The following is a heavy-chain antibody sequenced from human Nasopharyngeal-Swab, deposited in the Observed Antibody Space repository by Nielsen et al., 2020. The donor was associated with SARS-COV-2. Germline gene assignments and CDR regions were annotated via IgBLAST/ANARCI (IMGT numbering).Heavy chain of an antibody. CDR3: AREFSKDYSNYYYGMDV. CDR2: INSDGSST. Sequence: GESLKISYAASGFTFSSYWMHWVRQAPGKGLVWVSRINSDGSSTSYADSVKGRFTISRDNAKNTLYLQMNSLRAEGTAVYYCAREFSKDYSNYYYGMDVWGQGTTVTVSS. V-gene: IGHV3-74*01. J-gene: IGHJ6*02. CDR1: GFTFSSYW. D-gene: IGHD4-11*01.